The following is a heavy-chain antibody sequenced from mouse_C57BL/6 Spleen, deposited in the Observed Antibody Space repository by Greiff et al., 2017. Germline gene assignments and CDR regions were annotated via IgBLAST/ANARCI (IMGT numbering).Heavy chain of an antibody. CDR2: INPSTGGT. CDR3: ARRGYYYGSSFFGY. Sequence: EVQLQQSGPELVKPGASVKISCKASGYSFTGYYMNWVKQSPEKSLEWIGEINPSTGGTTYNQKFKAKATLTVDKSSSTAYMQLKSLTSEDSAVYYCARRGYYYGSSFFGYWGQGTTLTVSS. V-gene: IGHV1-42*01. CDR1: GYSFTGYY. J-gene: IGHJ2*01. D-gene: IGHD1-1*01.